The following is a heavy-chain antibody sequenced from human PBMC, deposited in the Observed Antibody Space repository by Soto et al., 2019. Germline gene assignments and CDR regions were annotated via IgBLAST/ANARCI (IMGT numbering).Heavy chain of an antibody. J-gene: IGHJ3*02. CDR1: GFTFSSYF. CDR2: ISDSDGGT. D-gene: IGHD4-17*01. CDR3: AKDLMTTRGAFDI. Sequence: GGSLRLSCAASGFTFSSYFMSWVRRAPGKGLGWVSSISDSDGGTYYADSVKGRFTISRDNSKNTLYLQMNSLRAEDTAVYYCAKDLMTTRGAFDIWGQGTMVTVSS. V-gene: IGHV3-23*01.